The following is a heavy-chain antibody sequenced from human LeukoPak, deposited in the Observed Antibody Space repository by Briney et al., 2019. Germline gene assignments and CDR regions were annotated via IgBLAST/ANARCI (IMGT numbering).Heavy chain of an antibody. V-gene: IGHV3-23*01. CDR1: GFTFNNYA. D-gene: IGHD6-13*01. CDR3: AKGWSSSWSYFDY. CDR2: ISGSGGST. J-gene: IGHJ4*02. Sequence: GGSLRLSCAASGFTFNNYAMSWVRQAPGKGLEWVSAISGSGGSTYYADSVKGRFTISRDNSKNTLYLQMNSLRAEDTAVYYCAKGWSSSWSYFDYWGQGTLVPVSS.